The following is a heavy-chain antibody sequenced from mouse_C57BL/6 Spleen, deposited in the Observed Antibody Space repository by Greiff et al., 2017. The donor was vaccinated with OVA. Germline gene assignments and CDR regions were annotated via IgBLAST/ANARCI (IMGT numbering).Heavy chain of an antibody. CDR3: ARIGSSYAMDY. J-gene: IGHJ4*01. V-gene: IGHV5-17*01. Sequence: EVKLMESGGGLVKPGGSLKLSCAASGFTFSDYGMHWVRQGPEKGLEWVAYISSGSSTINYDDTVKGRFTITRDNAKNTLFLQLTSLRSEDTAVYFCARIGSSYAMDYWGQGTSVTVSS. CDR2: ISSGSSTI. CDR1: GFTFSDYG. D-gene: IGHD1-1*01.